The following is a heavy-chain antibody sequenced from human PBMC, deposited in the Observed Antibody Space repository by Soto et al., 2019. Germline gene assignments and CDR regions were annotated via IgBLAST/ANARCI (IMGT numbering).Heavy chain of an antibody. D-gene: IGHD3-10*01. V-gene: IGHV1-46*01. Sequence: QEQLVQSGAEVKEPGASLKVSCKASGDTFTSEFIHWVRQAPGQGLEWMGRINPSSGATLNAQKFQGRLTLTTDTSRSTVYMDLNSLKSEDSAVYYCASRVLSDMDVWGQGTTVTVSS. CDR1: GDTFTSEF. CDR2: INPSSGAT. J-gene: IGHJ6*02. CDR3: ASRVLSDMDV.